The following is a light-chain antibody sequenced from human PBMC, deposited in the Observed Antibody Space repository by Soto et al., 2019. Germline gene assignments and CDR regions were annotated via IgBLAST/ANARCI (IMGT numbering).Light chain of an antibody. Sequence: DIQMTQSPSSLSASVGDRVTITCRASQSISSYLNWYQQNPGKAPKLLIYAASHLQSGVPSRFSGSGSGTDFTLTISSLQPEDFATYYCQQSYTTPRTFGQGTKVDIK. CDR2: AAS. V-gene: IGKV1-39*01. CDR1: QSISSY. J-gene: IGKJ1*01. CDR3: QQSYTTPRT.